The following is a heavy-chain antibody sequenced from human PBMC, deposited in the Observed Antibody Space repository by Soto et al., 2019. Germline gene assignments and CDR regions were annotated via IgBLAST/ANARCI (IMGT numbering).Heavy chain of an antibody. CDR1: GFTFSSYA. CDR2: ISYDGSNK. D-gene: IGHD3-22*01. V-gene: IGHV3-30-3*01. CDR3: ARDVSYYYDSSGDAFDI. Sequence: GGSLRLSCAASGFTFSSYAMHWVRQAPGKGLEWVAVISYDGSNKYYADSVKGRFTISRDNSKNTLYLQMNSLRAEDTAVYYCARDVSYYYDSSGDAFDIWGQGTMVTVSS. J-gene: IGHJ3*02.